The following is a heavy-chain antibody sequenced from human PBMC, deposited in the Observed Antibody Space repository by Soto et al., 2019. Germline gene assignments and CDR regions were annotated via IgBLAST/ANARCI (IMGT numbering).Heavy chain of an antibody. J-gene: IGHJ5*02. V-gene: IGHV3-74*01. CDR1: GFNFSNHW. Sequence: GGSLRLSCAASGFNFSNHWMHWVRQRPAEGLVWVSRITSDGKSKAYAESVKGRFAISKDNAKNTLYLQMNGLTAEDTAVYYCARESGDWPLNWFDPWGQGTLVTVSS. CDR2: ITSDGKSK. D-gene: IGHD2-21*02. CDR3: ARESGDWPLNWFDP.